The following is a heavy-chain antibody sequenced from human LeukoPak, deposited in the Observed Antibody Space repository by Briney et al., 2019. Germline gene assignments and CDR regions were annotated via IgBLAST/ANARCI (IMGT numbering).Heavy chain of an antibody. D-gene: IGHD4/OR15-4a*01. CDR2: IYYSGST. J-gene: IGHJ6*03. V-gene: IGHV4-59*12. CDR1: GGSISSYY. CDR3: ATHPRVLYIDYYYYYMDV. Sequence: SETLSLTCTVSGGSISSYYWSWIRQPPGKGLEWIGSIYYSGSTYYNPSLKSRVTISVDTSKNQFSLKLSSVTAADTAVYYCATHPRVLYIDYYYYYMDVWGKGTTVTVSS.